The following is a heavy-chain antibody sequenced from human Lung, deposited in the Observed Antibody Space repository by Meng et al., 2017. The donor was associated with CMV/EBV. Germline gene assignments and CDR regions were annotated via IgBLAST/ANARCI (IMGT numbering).Heavy chain of an antibody. CDR1: GGSISSSNW. CDR3: ARVGQWLPIDY. V-gene: IGHV4-4*02. J-gene: IGHJ4*02. Sequence: QGHLQESGPGLSKPSGTLSLTCAVSGGSISSSNWCSWVRQPPGKGLEWIGEIYHSRSTNYNPSLKSRATISVDKSKNQFSLNLSSVPAADTAVYYWARVGQWLPIDYWGQGTLVTVSS. CDR2: IYHSRST. D-gene: IGHD6-19*01.